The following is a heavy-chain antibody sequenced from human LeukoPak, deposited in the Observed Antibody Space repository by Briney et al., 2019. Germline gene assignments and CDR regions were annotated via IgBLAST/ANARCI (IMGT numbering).Heavy chain of an antibody. J-gene: IGHJ6*03. Sequence: ASVKVSCKASGYTFTSYGISWVRQAPGQGLEWMGWISAYNGNTNYAQKLQGRVTMTTDTSTSTAYMELSSLRSEDTAVYYCARHAVARYYYYYMDVWGKGTTVTISS. D-gene: IGHD5-12*01. V-gene: IGHV1-18*01. CDR2: ISAYNGNT. CDR1: GYTFTSYG. CDR3: ARHAVARYYYYYMDV.